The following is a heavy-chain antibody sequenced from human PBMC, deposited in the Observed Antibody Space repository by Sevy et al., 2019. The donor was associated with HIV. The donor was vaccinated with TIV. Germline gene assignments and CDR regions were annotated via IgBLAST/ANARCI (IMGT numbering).Heavy chain of an antibody. Sequence: GGSLRLSCTASGYTFPAFSFNWVRQAPGKGLEWLSYISTGTDQIYYADSAKGRFTISRDDAKNSVYLEMKSLRDQDTALYYCVRRGVDAYNVYFDLWGQGTQVTVSS. V-gene: IGHV3-21*05. CDR2: ISTGTDQI. CDR1: GYTFPAFS. J-gene: IGHJ4*02. CDR3: VRRGVDAYNVYFDL. D-gene: IGHD3-10*01.